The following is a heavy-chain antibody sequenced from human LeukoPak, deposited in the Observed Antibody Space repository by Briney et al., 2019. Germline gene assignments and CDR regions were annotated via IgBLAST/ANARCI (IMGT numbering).Heavy chain of an antibody. V-gene: IGHV4-34*01. CDR1: GGSFSGYY. J-gene: IGHJ4*02. D-gene: IGHD1-26*01. CDR3: ARSSGSYDY. CDR2: INHSGST. Sequence: SETLSLTCAVYGGSFSGYYWSWIRQPPGKGLEWIGEINHSGSTNYNPSLKSRVTISVDTSKNQFSLKLSSVAAADTAVYYCARSSGSYDYWGQGTLVTVSS.